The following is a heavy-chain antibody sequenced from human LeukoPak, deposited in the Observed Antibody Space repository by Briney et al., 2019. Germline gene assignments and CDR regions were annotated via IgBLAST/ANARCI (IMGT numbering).Heavy chain of an antibody. CDR2: ISLSGSTM. CDR3: ARGHCSGGSCYTY. Sequence: PGGSLRLSCAASGFTFSNSEMNWVRQAPGKGLEWVSYISLSGSTMYYADSVKGRFTISRDNAKNSLYLQMNSLRAEETAVYYCARGHCSGGSCYTYWGQGTLVTVSS. CDR1: GFTFSNSE. V-gene: IGHV3-48*03. D-gene: IGHD2-15*01. J-gene: IGHJ4*02.